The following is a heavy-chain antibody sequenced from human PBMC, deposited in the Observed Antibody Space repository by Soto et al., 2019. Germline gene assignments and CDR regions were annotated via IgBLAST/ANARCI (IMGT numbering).Heavy chain of an antibody. Sequence: PGGSLRLSCAASGFTFGNYGMHWVRQAPGKGLEWVAAISFDGNREYYANSVRGRFTISRDNLKNTLYLQINSLRVEDTAVYFCAKARGVNNRIHFDYWGQGTLVTVS. CDR2: ISFDGNRE. CDR3: AKARGVNNRIHFDY. J-gene: IGHJ4*02. CDR1: GFTFGNYG. D-gene: IGHD2-8*01. V-gene: IGHV3-30*18.